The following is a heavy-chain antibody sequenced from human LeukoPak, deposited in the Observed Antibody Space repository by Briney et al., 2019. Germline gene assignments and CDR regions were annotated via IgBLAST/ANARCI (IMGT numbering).Heavy chain of an antibody. CDR1: GGSISSYY. CDR2: IYYSGST. CDR3: AGGLVGATLPFDY. D-gene: IGHD1-26*01. Sequence: SETLSLACTVSGGSISSYYWSWIRQPPGKGLEWIGYIYYSGSTNYNPSLKSRVTISVDTSKNQFSLKLSSVTAADTAVYYCAGGLVGATLPFDYWGQGTLVTVSS. J-gene: IGHJ4*02. V-gene: IGHV4-59*01.